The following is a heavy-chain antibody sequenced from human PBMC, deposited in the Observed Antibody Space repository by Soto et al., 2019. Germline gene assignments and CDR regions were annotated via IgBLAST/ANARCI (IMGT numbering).Heavy chain of an antibody. Sequence: PSETLSLTCAVSGGSISSSDYFWTWLRQPPGEGLAWIGSIFYSGSTYYNPSLESRVTISVDTSKSQFSLKLASVTAADTALYYCASYYRYCNDGSCYDNWGQGTQVTVSS. CDR3: ASYYRYCNDGSCYDN. V-gene: IGHV4-39*01. J-gene: IGHJ4*02. CDR1: GGSISSSDYF. CDR2: IFYSGST. D-gene: IGHD2-15*01.